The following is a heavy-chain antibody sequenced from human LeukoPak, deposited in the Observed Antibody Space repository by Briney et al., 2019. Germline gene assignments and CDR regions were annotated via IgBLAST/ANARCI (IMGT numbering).Heavy chain of an antibody. D-gene: IGHD2-15*01. V-gene: IGHV1-18*01. CDR1: GYTFTRYG. CDR3: ARDSGYCSGDSCNYYYGMDV. CDR2: INVYDVNT. J-gene: IGHJ6*02. Sequence: ASVKVSCKASGYTFTRYGVSWVRQAPGQGLEWMGWINVYDVNTKYGQNLQGRVTMTTDTSTSTAYMELRSLGSDDTAVYYCARDSGYCSGDSCNYYYGMDVWGQGTTVTVSS.